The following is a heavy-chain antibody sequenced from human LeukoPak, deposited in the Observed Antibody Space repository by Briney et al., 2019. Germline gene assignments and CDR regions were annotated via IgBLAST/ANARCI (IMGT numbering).Heavy chain of an antibody. J-gene: IGHJ4*02. CDR1: GFTFSSYG. D-gene: IGHD6-13*01. CDR3: ARDGEYSYSWYDFDY. CDR2: IWFDGSNK. Sequence: GGSLRLSCAASGFTFSSYGMHGVRQAPGKGLEWVALIWFDGSNKYYADSVKGRFTISRDNAKNSLYLQMNSLRAEDTAVYYCARDGEYSYSWYDFDYWRQGTLVTVSS. V-gene: IGHV3-33*01.